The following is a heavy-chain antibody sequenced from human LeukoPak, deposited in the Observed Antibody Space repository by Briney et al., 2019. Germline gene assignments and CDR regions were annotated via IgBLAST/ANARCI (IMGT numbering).Heavy chain of an antibody. Sequence: ASVKVSCKASGYTFTGYYMHWVRQAPGQGLEWMGGIIPIFGTANYAQKFQGRVTITADKSTSTAYMELSSLRSEDTAVYYCARDPRGYNYPYGVFAYWGQGTLVTVSS. CDR1: GYTFTGYY. D-gene: IGHD5-18*01. CDR3: ARDPRGYNYPYGVFAY. J-gene: IGHJ4*02. V-gene: IGHV1-69*06. CDR2: IIPIFGTA.